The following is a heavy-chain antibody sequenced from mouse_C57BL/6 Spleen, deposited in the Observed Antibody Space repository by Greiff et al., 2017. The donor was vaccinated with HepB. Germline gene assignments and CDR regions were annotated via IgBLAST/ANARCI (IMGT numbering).Heavy chain of an antibody. Sequence: QVQLKESGAELVRPGASVKLSCKASGYTFTDYYINWVKQRPGQGLEWIARIYPGSGNTYYNEKFKGKATLTAEKSSSTAYMQLSSLTSEDSAVYFCARSGDYDGGFAYWGQGTLVTVSA. CDR3: ARSGDYDGGFAY. D-gene: IGHD2-4*01. CDR2: IYPGSGNT. CDR1: GYTFTDYY. V-gene: IGHV1-76*01. J-gene: IGHJ3*01.